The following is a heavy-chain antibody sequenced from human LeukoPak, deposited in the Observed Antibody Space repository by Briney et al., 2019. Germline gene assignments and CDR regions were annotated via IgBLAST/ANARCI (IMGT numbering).Heavy chain of an antibody. J-gene: IGHJ4*02. CDR2: ISGSGGST. V-gene: IGHV3-23*01. CDR3: ATFDVVVVAATHSSNFDY. CDR1: GFTFSSYA. Sequence: GGSLRLSCAASGFTFSSYAMSWVRQAPGKGLEWVSAISGSGGSTYYADSVKGRFTIPRDNSKNTLYLQMNSLRAEDTAVYYCATFDVVVVAATHSSNFDYWGQGTLVTVSS. D-gene: IGHD2-15*01.